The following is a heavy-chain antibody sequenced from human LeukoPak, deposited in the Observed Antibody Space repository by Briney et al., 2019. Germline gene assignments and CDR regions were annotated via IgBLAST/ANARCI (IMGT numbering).Heavy chain of an antibody. Sequence: NAGGSLRLSCAASGFTFSSYSMNWVRQAPGKGLEWVSSISSSSSYIYYADSVKGRFTISRDNAKNTLYLEMNSLRAEDTAVYYCARDRYCTTTRCSDYWGQGTLVTVSS. D-gene: IGHD2-2*01. CDR2: ISSSSSYI. V-gene: IGHV3-21*01. J-gene: IGHJ4*02. CDR1: GFTFSSYS. CDR3: ARDRYCTTTRCSDY.